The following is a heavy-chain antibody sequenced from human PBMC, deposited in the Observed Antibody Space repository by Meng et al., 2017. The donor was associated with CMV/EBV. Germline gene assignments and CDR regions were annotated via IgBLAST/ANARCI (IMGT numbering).Heavy chain of an antibody. D-gene: IGHD3-3*01. CDR1: GGTFSSYT. J-gene: IGHJ6*02. V-gene: IGHV1-69*02. CDR3: ARASGLWSGYYAVEYYYYGMDV. Sequence: SVKVSCKASGGTFSSYTISWVRQAPGQGLEWMGRIIPILGIANYAQKFQGRVTITADKSTSTAYMELGSLRSEDTAVYYCARASGLWSGYYAVEYYYYGMDVWGQGTTVTVSS. CDR2: IIPILGIA.